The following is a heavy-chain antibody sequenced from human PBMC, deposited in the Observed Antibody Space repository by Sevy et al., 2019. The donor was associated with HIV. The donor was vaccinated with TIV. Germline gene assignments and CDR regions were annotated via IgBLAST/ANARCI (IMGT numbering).Heavy chain of an antibody. D-gene: IGHD3-10*01. J-gene: IGHJ3*02. CDR1: GFIFSNYD. CDR3: TRHGILPYGSGKAFDI. CDR2: IGTLADT. V-gene: IGHV3-13*01. Sequence: GGSLRLSCVGSGFIFSNYDMHWVRQRTGNGLEWVTSIGTLADTFYPDSVKGRFTISRENAKNSLFLQMNDLRVGDTAVYFCTRHGILPYGSGKAFDIWGRGTPVTVSS.